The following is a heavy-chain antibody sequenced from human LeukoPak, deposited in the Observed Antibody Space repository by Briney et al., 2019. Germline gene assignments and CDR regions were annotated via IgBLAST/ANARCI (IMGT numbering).Heavy chain of an antibody. D-gene: IGHD3-9*01. CDR2: IYTSGST. CDR1: GGSISSYY. CDR3: ARDSLDILTGYFDY. V-gene: IGHV4-4*07. Sequence: SETLSLTCTVSGGSISSYYWSWIRQPAGKGLEWIGRIYTSGSTNYNPSLKSRVTISVDKSKNHFSLKLSSVTAADTAVYYCARDSLDILTGYFDYWSQGTLVTVSS. J-gene: IGHJ4*02.